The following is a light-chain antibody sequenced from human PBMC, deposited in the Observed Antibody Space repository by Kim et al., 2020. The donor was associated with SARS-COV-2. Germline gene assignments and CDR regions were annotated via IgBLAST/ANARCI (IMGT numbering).Light chain of an antibody. Sequence: GPKVSISCSGSSSNIGNNYVSWYQNLPETAPKLLLLDNNNRPSGIPDRFSGSKSGTSATLGITGLQTGDEADYYCGTWDSSLSAVVFGGGTQLTVL. CDR1: SSNIGNNY. CDR2: DNN. V-gene: IGLV1-51*01. J-gene: IGLJ2*01. CDR3: GTWDSSLSAVV.